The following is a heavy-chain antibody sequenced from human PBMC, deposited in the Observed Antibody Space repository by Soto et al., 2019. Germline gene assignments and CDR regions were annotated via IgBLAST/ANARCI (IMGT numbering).Heavy chain of an antibody. V-gene: IGHV4-39*01. Sequence: SETLSLTCTVYGGSISSSSYYWGWIRQPPGKGLEWIGSIYYSGSTYYNPSLKSRVTISVDTSKNQFSLKLSSVTAADTAVYYCARIDVGIAAAGDFDYWGQGTLVTVSS. J-gene: IGHJ4*02. D-gene: IGHD6-13*01. CDR3: ARIDVGIAAAGDFDY. CDR1: GGSISSSSYY. CDR2: IYYSGST.